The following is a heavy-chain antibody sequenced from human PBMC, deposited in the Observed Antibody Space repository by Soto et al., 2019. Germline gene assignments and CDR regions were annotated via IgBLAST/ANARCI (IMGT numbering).Heavy chain of an antibody. V-gene: IGHV1-46*01. Sequence: QVQLMQSGAEVKKPGASVKVSCKASGDTFTDYYIHWVRQAPGQGLEWMGTVNPSGGHTTYAQHSLGRVTMTRATSTSTLYLGLTRLTSDDTAIYYCARAGYVVVVTAALDYWGQGTLVTVSS. CDR1: GDTFTDYY. J-gene: IGHJ4*02. CDR3: ARAGYVVVVTAALDY. CDR2: VNPSGGHT. D-gene: IGHD2-21*02.